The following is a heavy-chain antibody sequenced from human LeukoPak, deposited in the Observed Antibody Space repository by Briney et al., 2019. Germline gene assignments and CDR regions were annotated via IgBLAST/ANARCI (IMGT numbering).Heavy chain of an antibody. CDR3: ARHQSITMIVVVITTPDAFDI. Sequence: SETLSLTCTVSGGSISTYYWSWIRQSPGKGLEWIGYIYYSGSTNYNPSLKSRVTISVDTSKNQFSLKLSSVTAADTAVYYCARHQSITMIVVVITTPDAFDIWGQGTMVTVSS. V-gene: IGHV4-59*08. CDR1: GGSISTYY. CDR2: IYYSGST. J-gene: IGHJ3*02. D-gene: IGHD3-22*01.